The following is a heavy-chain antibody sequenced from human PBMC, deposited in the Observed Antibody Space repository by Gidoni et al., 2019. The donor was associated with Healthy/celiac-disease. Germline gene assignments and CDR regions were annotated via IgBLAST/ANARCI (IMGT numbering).Heavy chain of an antibody. CDR3: ARGSIAVAVRWFDP. Sequence: QVQLVQSGAEVKKPGSSVKVPCKASGGTFSSYAISWVRQAPGQGLEWMGGIIHIFGTANYAQKCQGRVTITADESTSTAYMELSSLRSEDTAVYYCARGSIAVAVRWFDPWGQGTLVTVSS. CDR1: GGTFSSYA. CDR2: IIHIFGTA. J-gene: IGHJ5*02. V-gene: IGHV1-69*12. D-gene: IGHD6-19*01.